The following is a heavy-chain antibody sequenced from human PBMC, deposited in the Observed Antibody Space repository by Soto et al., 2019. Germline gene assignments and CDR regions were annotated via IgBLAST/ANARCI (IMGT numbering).Heavy chain of an antibody. Sequence: SDTLSLTCTVSGGSISSFYWSWIRQPPGKGLEWIGYIYYSGSTNYNPSLKSRVTISVDTSKNQFSLKLSSVTAADTAVYYCARTAIFGVVIATNVLDVWGKGTTVTVSS. CDR2: IYYSGST. CDR3: ARTAIFGVVIATNVLDV. J-gene: IGHJ6*04. V-gene: IGHV4-59*01. CDR1: GGSISSFY. D-gene: IGHD3-3*01.